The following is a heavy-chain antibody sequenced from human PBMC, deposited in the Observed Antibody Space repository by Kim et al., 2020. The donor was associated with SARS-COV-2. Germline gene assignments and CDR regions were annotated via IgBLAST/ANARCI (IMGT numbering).Heavy chain of an antibody. Sequence: GGSLRLSCAASGFPFSSYSMNWVRQAPGKGLEWVSSISSSSSYIYYADSVKGRFTISRDNAKNSLYLQMNSLRAEDTAVYYCARDPIAAAGFNWFDPWGQGTLVTVSS. CDR1: GFPFSSYS. CDR3: ARDPIAAAGFNWFDP. V-gene: IGHV3-21*01. J-gene: IGHJ5*02. CDR2: ISSSSSYI. D-gene: IGHD6-13*01.